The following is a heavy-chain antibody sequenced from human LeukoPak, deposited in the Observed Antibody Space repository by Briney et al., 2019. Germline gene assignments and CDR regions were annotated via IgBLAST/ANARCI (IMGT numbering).Heavy chain of an antibody. CDR1: GYTLTELS. CDR3: ARDSKDRRLGAVDY. CDR2: FDPEDGET. V-gene: IGHV1-24*01. Sequence: ASVKVSCKVSGYTLTELSMHWVRQAPGKGLEWMGGFDPEDGETIYAQKFQGRVTITADESTSTAYMELSSLRSEDTAVYYCARDSKDRRLGAVDYWGQGTLVTVSS. J-gene: IGHJ4*02. D-gene: IGHD4-17*01.